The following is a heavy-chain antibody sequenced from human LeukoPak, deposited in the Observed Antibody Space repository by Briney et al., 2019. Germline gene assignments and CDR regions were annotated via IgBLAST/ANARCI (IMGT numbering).Heavy chain of an antibody. D-gene: IGHD3-10*01. CDR3: ARTNNYGSGRNYYYYMDV. Sequence: SQTLSLTYTVSGGSISSGGYYWSWIRQPPGKGLEWIGYIYHSGSTYHNPSLKSRVTISVDRSKNQFSLKLSSVTAADTAVYYCARTNNYGSGRNYYYYMDVWGKGTTVTVSS. CDR1: GGSISSGGYY. CDR2: IYHSGST. J-gene: IGHJ6*03. V-gene: IGHV4-30-2*01.